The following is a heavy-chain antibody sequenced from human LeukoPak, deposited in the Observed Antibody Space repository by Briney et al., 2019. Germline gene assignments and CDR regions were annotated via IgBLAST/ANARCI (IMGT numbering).Heavy chain of an antibody. D-gene: IGHD1-7*01. J-gene: IGHJ5*02. Sequence: SETLSLTCTVSGGSISSYYWSWIRQPPGKVLEWIGCIYYSGSTNYNPSLKSRVTISVDTSKNQISLKLSSVTAADTAVYYRARDRGKSITGTFNWFDPWGQGTLVTVSS. CDR1: GGSISSYY. V-gene: IGHV4-59*01. CDR3: ARDRGKSITGTFNWFDP. CDR2: IYYSGST.